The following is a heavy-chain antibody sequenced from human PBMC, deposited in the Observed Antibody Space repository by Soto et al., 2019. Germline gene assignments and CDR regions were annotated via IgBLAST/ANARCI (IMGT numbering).Heavy chain of an antibody. J-gene: IGHJ6*02. CDR1: GFIFSDYY. CDR2: ISTRSTYT. D-gene: IGHD1-1*01. Sequence: QVLLVESGGGLVKAGGSLRLSCAASGFIFSDYYMSWVRQTPGKGLEWISYISTRSTYTNYVDSVKGRFTISRDNTKNSLYLKMDSVRVEDTAVYYCARDLAWKRGKVGRYYYGMDVWGQGTTVTVSS. CDR3: ARDLAWKRGKVGRYYYGMDV. V-gene: IGHV3-11*06.